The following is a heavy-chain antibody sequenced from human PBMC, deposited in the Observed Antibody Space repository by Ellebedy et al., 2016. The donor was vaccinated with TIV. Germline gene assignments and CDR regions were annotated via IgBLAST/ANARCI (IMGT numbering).Heavy chain of an antibody. CDR3: ARTSTMTTFGASDF. V-gene: IGHV3-21*04. Sequence: PGGSLRLSCAASGFIFSHYSMNWVRQAPGEGLEWVSYISRSSSNTYYADSVKGRFTISRDNSKNTLYLQLNSLRAEDAALYYCARTSTMTTFGASDFWGQGTMVTVSS. CDR2: ISRSSSNT. J-gene: IGHJ3*01. CDR1: GFIFSHYS. D-gene: IGHD3-16*01.